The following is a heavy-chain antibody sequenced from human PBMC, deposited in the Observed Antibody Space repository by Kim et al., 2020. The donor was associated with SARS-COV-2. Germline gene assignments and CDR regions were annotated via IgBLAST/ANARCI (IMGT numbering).Heavy chain of an antibody. CDR3: ARDRARAKDY. V-gene: IGHV3-74*01. CDR1: GFTFSNYW. J-gene: IGHJ4*02. CDR2: IKSDDSST. Sequence: GGSLRLSCEASGFTFSNYWMHWVRQAPGKGLVWVAHIKSDDSSTNYADSVKGRFTMSRDNAKKTLYLQMNSLRVEDTAVYYCARDRARAKDYWGQGTLVTVSS.